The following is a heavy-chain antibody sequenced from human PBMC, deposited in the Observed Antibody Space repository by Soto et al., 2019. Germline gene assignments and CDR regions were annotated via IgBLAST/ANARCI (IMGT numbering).Heavy chain of an antibody. CDR2: INHSGST. CDR3: ARGLQWLGAYYFDY. Sequence: QVQLQQWGAGLLKPSETLSLTCAVYGGSFSGYYWSWIRQPPGKGLEWIGEINHSGSTNYNPSLKSRVTISVDPSKNQFSLKLSSVTAADTAVYYCARGLQWLGAYYFDYWGQGTLVTVSS. J-gene: IGHJ4*02. CDR1: GGSFSGYY. D-gene: IGHD6-19*01. V-gene: IGHV4-34*01.